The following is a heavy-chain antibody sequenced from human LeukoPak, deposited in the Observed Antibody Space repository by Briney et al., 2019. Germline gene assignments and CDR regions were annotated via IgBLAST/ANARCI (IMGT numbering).Heavy chain of an antibody. D-gene: IGHD3-22*01. CDR2: IWYDGTNK. Sequence: PGRSLRLSCAASGFTFSNYGMHWVRQAPGKGLEWVAAIWYDGTNKYYADSVKGRATISRDNSKNTLYLQMNSLRAEDTAVYYCAKRNYYYDSSGDFGYWGQGTLVTVSS. J-gene: IGHJ4*02. CDR3: AKRNYYYDSSGDFGY. V-gene: IGHV3-33*06. CDR1: GFTFSNYG.